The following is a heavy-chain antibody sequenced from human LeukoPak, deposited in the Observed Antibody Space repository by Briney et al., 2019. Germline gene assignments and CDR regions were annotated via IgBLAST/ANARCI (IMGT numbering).Heavy chain of an antibody. D-gene: IGHD3-3*01. V-gene: IGHV3-74*01. Sequence: GGSLRLSCAASGFTFSGYWMHWVRQAPGKGLVWVSRINSDGSSTSYADSVKGRFTISRDNAKNTLYLQMNSLRAEDTAVYYCARENYDFWSGYYGYYYGMDVWGQGTAVTVSS. CDR1: GFTFSGYW. CDR2: INSDGSST. J-gene: IGHJ6*02. CDR3: ARENYDFWSGYYGYYYGMDV.